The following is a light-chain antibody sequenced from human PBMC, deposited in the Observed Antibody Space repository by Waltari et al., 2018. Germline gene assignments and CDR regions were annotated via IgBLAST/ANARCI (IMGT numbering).Light chain of an antibody. Sequence: IVFTHSPATLSLPPGERAPLSCRASQSVSSSYLAWYQHKPCQAPRLLIYRASSSATGIPDRFSGSGSGTDFTLTIIRLEPEDFAVYYCQQYGSSPWTFGQGTKVEIK. J-gene: IGKJ1*01. CDR2: RAS. V-gene: IGKV3-20*01. CDR3: QQYGSSPWT. CDR1: QSVSSSY.